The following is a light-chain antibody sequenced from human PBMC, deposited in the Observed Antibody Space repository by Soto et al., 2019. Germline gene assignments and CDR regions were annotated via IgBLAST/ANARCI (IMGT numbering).Light chain of an antibody. CDR1: QNIERW. J-gene: IGKJ5*01. V-gene: IGKV1-5*03. CDR3: QQHNSFSIT. CDR2: KAS. Sequence: DIEMSQSPSSLSASVGDRVTITCRASQNIERWLAWYQQKPGKAPKLLIYKASSLESGVPSRFSGSGSGTEFTLTINSLQADDFATYYCQQHNSFSITFGQGTRLEIK.